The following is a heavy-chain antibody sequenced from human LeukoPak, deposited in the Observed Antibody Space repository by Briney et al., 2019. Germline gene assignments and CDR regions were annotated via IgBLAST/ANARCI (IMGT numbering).Heavy chain of an antibody. D-gene: IGHD1/OR15-1a*01. CDR2: IYGDDET. J-gene: IGHJ6*02. CDR3: AREAVMPVAPVKIGTSDRPLYEYYGLDV. CDR1: RFSFSSYA. Sequence: GGSLRLSCAASRFSFSSYAMGWVRQAPGKGLEWVSVIYGDDETNYADSVKGRFTISRDNSKNTLYLQMNSLRADDTAVYYCAREAVMPVAPVKIGTSDRPLYEYYGLDVWGQGTTVTVS. V-gene: IGHV3-23*03.